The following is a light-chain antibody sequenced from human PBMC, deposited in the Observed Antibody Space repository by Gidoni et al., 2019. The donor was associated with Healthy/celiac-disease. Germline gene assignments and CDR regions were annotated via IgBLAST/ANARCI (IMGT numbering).Light chain of an antibody. CDR2: RNK. J-gene: IGLJ3*02. V-gene: IGLV1-47*01. CDR1: SSNIGSNY. Sequence: QSVLTQPPSTSGTPGQRLPISCSRSSSNIGSNYVYWYQHLLGTAPKLLIYRNKQRPSGVPDRFSGSKSGTSASLAISGLRSEDEADYYCAAWDDSLSGPNWVFGGGTKLTVL. CDR3: AAWDDSLSGPNWV.